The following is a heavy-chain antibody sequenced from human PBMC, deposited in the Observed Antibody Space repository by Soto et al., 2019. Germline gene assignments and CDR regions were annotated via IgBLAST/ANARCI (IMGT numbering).Heavy chain of an antibody. CDR1: GVSTSSSSYY. CDR2: IYYSGRT. D-gene: IGHD3-10*01. CDR3: ARQLGSGSCLDY. Sequence: PSETLSLTCSVSGVSTSSSSYYLVWLRQPPGKGLEWIGSIYYSGRTYYTPSLKSRVTISVDTSKNQFSLKLSSVTAADTAVYYCARQLGSGSCLDYWGQGTLVTVSS. J-gene: IGHJ4*02. V-gene: IGHV4-39*01.